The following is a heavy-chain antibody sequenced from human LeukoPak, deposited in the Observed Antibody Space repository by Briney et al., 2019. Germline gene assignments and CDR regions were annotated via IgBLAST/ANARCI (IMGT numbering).Heavy chain of an antibody. CDR3: ARVPPYGSGIQDH. Sequence: GGSLRLSCAASGFAFSSYWMAWVRQTPGKGLEWVAHIKGDGSERYYVDSVKGRFTISRDNAEISLSLQMNSLGAEDTAVYYCARVPPYGSGIQDHWGQGTLVTVSS. V-gene: IGHV3-7*04. J-gene: IGHJ4*02. CDR2: IKGDGSER. CDR1: GFAFSSYW. D-gene: IGHD3-10*01.